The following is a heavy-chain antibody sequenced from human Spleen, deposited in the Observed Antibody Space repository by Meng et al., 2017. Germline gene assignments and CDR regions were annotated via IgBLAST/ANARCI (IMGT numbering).Heavy chain of an antibody. J-gene: IGHJ4*02. D-gene: IGHD6-19*01. CDR2: IHPSGHP. CDR1: GYTYTDYQ. Sequence: QVQLVKSGAEGKKPGASVKVSCKASGYTYTDYQTDWVRQAPGQGLEWMGWIHPSGHPTYAQKFQGRVTMTIDTSTTTASMELRSLRSDDSALYYCVKHSSDWSLDSWGQGTLVTVSS. CDR3: VKHSSDWSLDS. V-gene: IGHV1-18*01.